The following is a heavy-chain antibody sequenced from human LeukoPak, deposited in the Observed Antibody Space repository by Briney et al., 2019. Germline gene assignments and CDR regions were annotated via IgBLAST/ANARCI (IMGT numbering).Heavy chain of an antibody. CDR3: ARDIAQCSGDICYNIRFDF. CDR2: IGPSGSNI. Sequence: PGGSLRLSCAASRFTFGLYAINWVRQAPGKGLEWISYIGPSGSNISYADSVKGRFTTSRDNVKDSLYLQMTGLRAEDTAVYYCARDIAQCSGDICYNIRFDFWGQGTLVTVSS. V-gene: IGHV3-48*01. CDR1: RFTFGLYA. J-gene: IGHJ5*01. D-gene: IGHD2-15*01.